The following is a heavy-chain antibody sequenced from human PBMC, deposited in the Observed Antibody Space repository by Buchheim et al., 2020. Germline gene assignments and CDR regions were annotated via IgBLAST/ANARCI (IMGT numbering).Heavy chain of an antibody. V-gene: IGHV3-30-3*01. D-gene: IGHD2-2*01. CDR3: ARVGGYCSSTSCYIPSYYGMDV. CDR2: ISYDGSNK. Sequence: QVQLVESGGGVVQPGRSLRLSCAASGFTFSSYAMHWVRQAPGKGLEWVAVISYDGSNKYYADSVKGRFTIYRDNSKNTLYLKMNSLRAEDTAVYYCARVGGYCSSTSCYIPSYYGMDVWGQGTT. CDR1: GFTFSSYA. J-gene: IGHJ6*02.